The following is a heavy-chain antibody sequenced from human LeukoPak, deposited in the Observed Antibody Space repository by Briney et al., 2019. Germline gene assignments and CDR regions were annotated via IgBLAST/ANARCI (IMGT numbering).Heavy chain of an antibody. Sequence: SETLSLTCTVSGGSVSSGSYYWSWIRQHPGKGLEWIGYIYYSGSTYYNPSLKSRVTISVDTSKNQFSLKLSSVTAADTAVYYCASLFLSLGGKMYYYDSSGYYSPWYFDYWGQGTLVTVSS. CDR3: ASLFLSLGGKMYYYDSSGYYSPWYFDY. CDR2: IYYSGST. D-gene: IGHD3-22*01. J-gene: IGHJ4*02. CDR1: GGSVSSGSYY. V-gene: IGHV4-31*03.